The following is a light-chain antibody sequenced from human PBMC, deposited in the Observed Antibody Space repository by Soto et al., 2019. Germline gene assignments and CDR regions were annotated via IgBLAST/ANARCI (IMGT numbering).Light chain of an antibody. Sequence: EIVLTQSPGTLSLSPGARATLSCRASQSVASSFIAWFQQKPGQPPRLLIYTASSRAPGIPDRFTASGSGTEFTLTVSSLQSEDFAVYYCQQYNNWPPWTFGQGTKVEIK. V-gene: IGKV3-20*01. CDR2: TAS. J-gene: IGKJ1*01. CDR1: QSVASSF. CDR3: QQYNNWPPWT.